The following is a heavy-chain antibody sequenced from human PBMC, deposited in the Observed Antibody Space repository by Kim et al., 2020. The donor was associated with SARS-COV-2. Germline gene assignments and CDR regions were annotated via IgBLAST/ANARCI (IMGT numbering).Heavy chain of an antibody. Sequence: GGSLRLSCAASGFTFSSYGMHWVRQAPGKGLEWVAVISYDGSNKYYADSVKGRFTISRDNSKNTLYLQMNSLRAEDTAVYYCAKDLVDYCSGGSCLGNWFDPWGQGTLVTVSS. CDR2: ISYDGSNK. V-gene: IGHV3-30*18. J-gene: IGHJ5*02. D-gene: IGHD2-15*01. CDR3: AKDLVDYCSGGSCLGNWFDP. CDR1: GFTFSSYG.